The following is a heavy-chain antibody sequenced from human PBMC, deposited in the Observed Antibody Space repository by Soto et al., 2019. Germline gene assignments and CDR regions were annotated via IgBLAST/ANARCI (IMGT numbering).Heavy chain of an antibody. CDR1: GFTFSDHQ. CDR3: ARVVGAPNWFDP. Sequence: SWGSLRLSCAASGFTFSDHQMDWVRQAPGKGLEWVGRSRNKANSYTTEYAASVKGRFTISRDDSKNSLYLQMNSLKIEDTAVYYCARVVGAPNWFDPWGQGTLVTVSS. D-gene: IGHD1-26*01. CDR2: SRNKANSYTT. J-gene: IGHJ5*02. V-gene: IGHV3-72*01.